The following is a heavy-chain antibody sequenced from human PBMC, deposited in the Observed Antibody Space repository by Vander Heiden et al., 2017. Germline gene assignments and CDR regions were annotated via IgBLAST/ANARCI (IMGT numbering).Heavy chain of an antibody. CDR2: ISRSSSTK. D-gene: IGHD3-3*01. Sequence: EVQLVESGGGLVQPAGSLRLCCAASGFTFSSYSMNWVRQATGTGLSWVSYISRSSSTKYYADSVKGRFTITRDNAKNSLYLQMNSLRDEDTAVYYCAREGGVLRFLEWLPPRYYYYGMDVWGQWTTVTVSS. V-gene: IGHV3-48*02. CDR1: GFTFSSYS. CDR3: AREGGVLRFLEWLPPRYYYYGMDV. J-gene: IGHJ6*02.